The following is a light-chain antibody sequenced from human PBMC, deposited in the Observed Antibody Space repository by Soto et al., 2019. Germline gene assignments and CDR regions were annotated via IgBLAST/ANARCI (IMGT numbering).Light chain of an antibody. J-gene: IGKJ5*01. CDR2: DAY. V-gene: IGKV3-11*01. CDR3: QQRHMWPIT. Sequence: EVVLTQSPVTLSLSPGERATLSCRASQSFRGLLAWYQQKPGQAPSLLIYDAYNRATGIPPRFSGSGSGTDFTLTISSLEPEDSAVSYCQQRHMWPITFGQGTRLEIK. CDR1: QSFRGL.